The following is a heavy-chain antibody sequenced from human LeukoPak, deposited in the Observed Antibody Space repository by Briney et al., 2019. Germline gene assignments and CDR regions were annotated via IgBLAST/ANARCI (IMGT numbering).Heavy chain of an antibody. V-gene: IGHV1-69*13. D-gene: IGHD5-24*01. CDR2: IIPIFGTA. CDR1: GGTFSSYA. J-gene: IGHJ3*02. Sequence: GASVKVSCKASGGTFSSYAISWVRQAPGQGLEWMGGIIPIFGTASYAQKFQGRVTITADESTSTAYMELSSLRSEDTAVYYGASPQMATKGTAVDIWGQGTMVTVSS. CDR3: ASPQMATKGTAVDI.